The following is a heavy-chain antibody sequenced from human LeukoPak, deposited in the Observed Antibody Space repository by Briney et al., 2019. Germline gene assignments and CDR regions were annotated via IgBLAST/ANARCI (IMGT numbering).Heavy chain of an antibody. J-gene: IGHJ4*02. Sequence: PSETLSLTCTVSAGSIVSNTYYWAWIRQPPGKGLEWIGTIYYSGSTNYNPSLRSRLTISIDTPKNQFSLKLSSVTAADTAVYYCARLRGGAYDFWGQGTLVAVSS. CDR3: ARLRGGAYDF. V-gene: IGHV4-39*01. CDR2: IYYSGST. D-gene: IGHD1-26*01. CDR1: AGSIVSNTYY.